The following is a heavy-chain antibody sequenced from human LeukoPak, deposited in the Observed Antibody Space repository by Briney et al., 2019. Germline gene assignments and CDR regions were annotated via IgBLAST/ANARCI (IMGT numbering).Heavy chain of an antibody. D-gene: IGHD2-2*01. CDR1: GFTFDDYA. J-gene: IGHJ4*02. Sequence: GGSLRLSCAASGFTFDDYAMHWVRQAPGKGLEWVSGISWNSGSIGYADSVKGRFTISRDNSKNTLYLQMNSLRAEDTAVYYCAKVLGYCSSTSCYGGDYFDYWGQGTLVTVSS. CDR2: ISWNSGSI. CDR3: AKVLGYCSSTSCYGGDYFDY. V-gene: IGHV3-9*01.